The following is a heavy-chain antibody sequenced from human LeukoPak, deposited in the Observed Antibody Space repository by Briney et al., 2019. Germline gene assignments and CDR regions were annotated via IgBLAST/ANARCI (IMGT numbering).Heavy chain of an antibody. CDR1: GFPVGRSY. V-gene: IGHV3-23*01. CDR2: ISGSGGST. J-gene: IGHJ4*02. Sequence: GGSLRLSCAASGFPVGRSYMTWVRQAPGKGLEWVSAISGSGGSTYYADSVKGRFTISRDNSKNTLYLQMNSLRAEDTAVYYCVKDLWPNDYSNYWGQGTLVTVSS. D-gene: IGHD4-11*01. CDR3: VKDLWPNDYSNY.